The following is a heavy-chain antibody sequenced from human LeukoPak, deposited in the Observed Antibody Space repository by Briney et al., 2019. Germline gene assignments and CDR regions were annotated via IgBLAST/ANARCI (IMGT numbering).Heavy chain of an antibody. V-gene: IGHV1-18*04. CDR2: ISAYNGNT. J-gene: IGHJ6*04. CDR3: AVGSGGYCSSTSCPAGYYYYGVDV. D-gene: IGHD2-2*01. Sequence: ASVKVSCKASGYTFTSYGISWVRQAPGQGLEWMGWISAYNGNTNYAQKLQGRVTMTTDTSTSTAYMELRSLRSDDTAVYYCAVGSGGYCSSTSCPAGYYYYGVDVWGKGTTVTVSS. CDR1: GYTFTSYG.